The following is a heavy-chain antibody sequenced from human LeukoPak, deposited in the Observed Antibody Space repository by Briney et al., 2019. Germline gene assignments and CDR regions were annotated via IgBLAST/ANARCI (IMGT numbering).Heavy chain of an antibody. CDR2: IIPILGIA. CDR1: GGTFSSYA. J-gene: IGHJ6*02. V-gene: IGHV1-69*04. D-gene: IGHD4-23*01. CDR3: VRDDGGGKVEPPIHYYGMDV. Sequence: ASVKVSCKASGGTFSSYAISWVRQAPGQGLEWMGRIIPILGIANYAQKFQGRVTITADKSTSTAYMELSSLRSEDTAVYYCVRDDGGGKVEPPIHYYGMDVWGQGTTVTVSS.